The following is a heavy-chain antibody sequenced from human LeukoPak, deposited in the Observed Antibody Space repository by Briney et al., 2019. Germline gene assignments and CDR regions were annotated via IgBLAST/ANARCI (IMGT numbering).Heavy chain of an antibody. CDR3: ARGVMLTYRGGAVFDY. D-gene: IGHD3-16*01. V-gene: IGHV3-53*01. CDR2: IYSGGST. CDR1: GFTFSSYS. Sequence: PAGSLRLSCAASGFTFSSYSMSWVRQPPGKGLEWVSVIYSGGSTYYADSVKGRFTISRDNSKNTLYLQMNSLRAADTAVYYCARGVMLTYRGGAVFDYWGQGTLVTVSS. J-gene: IGHJ4*02.